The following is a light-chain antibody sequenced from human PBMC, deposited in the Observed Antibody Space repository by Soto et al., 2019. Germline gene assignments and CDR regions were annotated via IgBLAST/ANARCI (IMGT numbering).Light chain of an antibody. CDR1: SSDVGGYNY. V-gene: IGLV2-8*01. Sequence: QSVLTQPPSASGSPGQSVTISCTGTSSDVGGYNYVSWYQQHPGKAPKLMIYEVSKRPSGVPDRFSGSKSGNTASLTVSGLQAEDEADYYCSSYAGRFGTGTKVTVL. CDR2: EVS. CDR3: SSYAGR. J-gene: IGLJ1*01.